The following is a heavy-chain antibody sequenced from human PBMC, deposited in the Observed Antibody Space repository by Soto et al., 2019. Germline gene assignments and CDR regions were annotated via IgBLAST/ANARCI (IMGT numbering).Heavy chain of an antibody. Sequence: GASVKVSCKASGYTFTGYYMHWVRQAPGQGLEWMGWINPNSGGTNYAQKFQGRVTMTRDTSINTAYMELSRLRSDDTAVYYCARRMDCSSTSCYFYYYYYGMDVWGQGTTVTVSS. CDR1: GYTFTGYY. V-gene: IGHV1-2*02. J-gene: IGHJ6*02. CDR3: ARRMDCSSTSCYFYYYYYGMDV. CDR2: INPNSGGT. D-gene: IGHD2-2*01.